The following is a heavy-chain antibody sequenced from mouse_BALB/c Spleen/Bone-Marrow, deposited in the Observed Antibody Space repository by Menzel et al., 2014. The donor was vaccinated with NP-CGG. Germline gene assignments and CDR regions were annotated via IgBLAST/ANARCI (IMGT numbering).Heavy chain of an antibody. J-gene: IGHJ2*01. D-gene: IGHD2-4*01. Sequence: VHVKQSGAELVKPGASVKLSCTASGFNIKDTYMHWVKQRPEQGLEWIGRIDPANGNTKYDPKFQGRHTSTADNPANVKCRQLSSRETEDTAVYYYARYDCAVYFDYWGQGTALPVSS. CDR2: IDPANGNT. CDR1: GFNIKDTY. V-gene: IGHV14-3*02. CDR3: ARYDCAVYFDY.